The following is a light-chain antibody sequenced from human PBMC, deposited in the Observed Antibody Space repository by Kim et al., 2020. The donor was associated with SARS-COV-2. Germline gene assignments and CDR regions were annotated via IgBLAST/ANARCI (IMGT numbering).Light chain of an antibody. J-gene: IGKJ1*01. CDR1: QNIDIY. Sequence: LAASVGDRVTITCRASQNIDIYLSWYQQKPGKAPKLLIYASSSLQSWVPSRFSGRETGTEYTLTISNLQPEDSATYYCQQSYSTPSFGQGTKLEIK. CDR2: ASS. CDR3: QQSYSTPS. V-gene: IGKV1-39*01.